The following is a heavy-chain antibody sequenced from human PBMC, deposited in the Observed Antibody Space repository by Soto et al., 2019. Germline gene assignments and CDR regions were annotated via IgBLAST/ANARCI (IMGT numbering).Heavy chain of an antibody. CDR3: AKRYQKKETAPNWFDP. CDR2: IYSGGTT. Sequence: GGSLRLSCAASGFTVSNNYVSWVRQAPGKGLEWVSVIYSGGTTYYADSVKGRVTTSRDNSKNTVYLQMNSLRVEDTAVYYCAKRYQKKETAPNWFDPWAQETLV. V-gene: IGHV3-66*01. D-gene: IGHD1-1*01. CDR1: GFTVSNNY. J-gene: IGHJ5*02.